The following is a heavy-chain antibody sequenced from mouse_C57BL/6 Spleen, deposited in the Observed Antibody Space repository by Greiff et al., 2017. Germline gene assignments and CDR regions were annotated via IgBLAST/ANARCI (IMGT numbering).Heavy chain of an antibody. CDR1: GYTFTDYY. CDR3: ARREASV. J-gene: IGHJ1*03. Sequence: VQLQQSGPELVKPGASVKISCKASGYTFTDYYMNWVKQSHGKSLEWIGDINPNNGGTSYNQKFKGKATLTVDKSSSTAYMELRSLTSEDSAVYYCARREASVWGTGTTVTVSS. V-gene: IGHV1-26*01. D-gene: IGHD3-2*02. CDR2: INPNNGGT.